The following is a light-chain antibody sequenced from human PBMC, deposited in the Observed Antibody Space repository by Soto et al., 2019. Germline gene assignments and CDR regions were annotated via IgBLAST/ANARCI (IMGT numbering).Light chain of an antibody. CDR1: QSVSSN. J-gene: IGKJ4*01. CDR3: QQYNNWPPGLT. Sequence: EIVMTQSPATLSVSPGERATLSCRASQSVSSNLAWYQQKPSQAPRLLIYGASTRATGIPARFSGSGSGTEFTLTISSLQSEDFAVYYCQQYNNWPPGLTFGGGTKVDIK. V-gene: IGKV3-15*01. CDR2: GAS.